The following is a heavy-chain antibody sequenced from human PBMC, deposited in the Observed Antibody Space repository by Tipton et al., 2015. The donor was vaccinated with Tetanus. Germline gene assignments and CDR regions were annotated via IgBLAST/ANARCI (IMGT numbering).Heavy chain of an antibody. V-gene: IGHV4-39*01. J-gene: IGHJ4*02. CDR3: ARHSSLKALNY. D-gene: IGHD3-9*01. CDR1: GGSISDKKYY. CDR2: IYFEGST. Sequence: SGGSISDKKYYWGWIRQPPGRGLEWIASIYFEGSTYYSPSLKSRVTIAVDRSQNVFSLNLTSVTAADTAVYYCARHSSLKALNYWGQGPLVTASS.